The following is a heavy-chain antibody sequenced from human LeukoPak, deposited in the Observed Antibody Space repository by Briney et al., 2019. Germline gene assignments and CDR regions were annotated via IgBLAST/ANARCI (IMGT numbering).Heavy chain of an antibody. CDR1: GGSFSGYY. D-gene: IGHD5-12*01. J-gene: IGHJ3*02. V-gene: IGHV4-34*01. CDR3: ARDRSGYDFSAFDI. Sequence: PSETLSLTCAVYGGSFSGYYWSWIRQPPGKGLEWIGEINHSGSTNYNPSLKSRVTISVDTSKNQFSLKLSSVTAADTAVYYCARDRSGYDFSAFDIWGQGTMVTVSS. CDR2: INHSGST.